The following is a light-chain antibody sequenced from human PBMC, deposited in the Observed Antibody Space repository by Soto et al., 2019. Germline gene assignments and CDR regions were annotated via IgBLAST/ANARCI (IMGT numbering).Light chain of an antibody. CDR1: QSISSW. J-gene: IGKJ1*01. CDR3: QEYNPLWT. V-gene: IGKV1-5*03. Sequence: DIQMTQSPSTLSASLGDRVTITCRASQSISSWLAWYQQKPGKAPKLLIYKASTLQTGVPSRFSGSGSGLAFTLAISGLQPDDFATHYCQEYNPLWTFGQGTKVEMK. CDR2: KAS.